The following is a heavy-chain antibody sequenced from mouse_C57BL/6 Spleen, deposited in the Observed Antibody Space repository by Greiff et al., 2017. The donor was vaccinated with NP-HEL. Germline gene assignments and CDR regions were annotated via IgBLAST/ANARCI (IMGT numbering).Heavy chain of an antibody. Sequence: EVKVVESGGGLVQPKGSLKLSCAASGFSFNTYAMNWVRQAPGKGLEWVARIRSKSNNYATYYADSVKDRFTISRDDSESMLYLQMNNLKTEDTAMYYCVRHDNYDAWFAYWGQGTLVTVSA. CDR2: IRSKSNNYAT. J-gene: IGHJ3*01. CDR1: GFSFNTYA. D-gene: IGHD2-12*01. V-gene: IGHV10-1*01. CDR3: VRHDNYDAWFAY.